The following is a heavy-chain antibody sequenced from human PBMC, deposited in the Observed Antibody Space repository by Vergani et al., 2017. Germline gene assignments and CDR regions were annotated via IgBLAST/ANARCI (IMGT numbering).Heavy chain of an antibody. CDR2: IYYSGST. Sequence: QVQLQESGPGLVKPSETLSLTCTVSGGSITSSSYYWGWIRQPPGKGLEWIGYIYYSGSTNYNPSLKSRVTISVDTSKNQFSLKLSSVTAADTAVYYCASRGGGDAFDIWGQGTMVTVSS. V-gene: IGHV4-61*01. J-gene: IGHJ3*02. D-gene: IGHD2-15*01. CDR3: ASRGGGDAFDI. CDR1: GGSITSSSYY.